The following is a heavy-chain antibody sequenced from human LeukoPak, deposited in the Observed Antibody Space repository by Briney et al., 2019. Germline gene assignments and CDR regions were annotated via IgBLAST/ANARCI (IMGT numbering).Heavy chain of an antibody. V-gene: IGHV4-4*07. J-gene: IGHJ4*02. CDR2: IYSSGST. Sequence: SETLSLTCTVSGGSISSYYWSWIRQPAGKGLEWIGRIYSSGSTDYNPSLKSRVTMSVDTSKNQFSLKLSSVTAAGTAVYYCARHQITMVRGVTAGLYFDYWGQGTLVTVSS. CDR1: GGSISSYY. D-gene: IGHD3-10*01. CDR3: ARHQITMVRGVTAGLYFDY.